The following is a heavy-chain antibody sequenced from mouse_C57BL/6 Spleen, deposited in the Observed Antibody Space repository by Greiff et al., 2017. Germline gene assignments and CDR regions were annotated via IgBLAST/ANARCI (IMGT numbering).Heavy chain of an antibody. D-gene: IGHD2-1*01. CDR3: ARNGNYVLYAMDY. CDR1: GFTFSDYG. J-gene: IGHJ4*01. V-gene: IGHV5-17*01. Sequence: EVQLVESGGGLVKPGGSLKLSCAASGFTFSDYGMHWVRQAPEKGLEWVAYISSGSSTIYYADTVKGRFTISRDNAKNTLFLQMTRLRSEDTAKYYCARNGNYVLYAMDYWGQGTSVTVSS. CDR2: ISSGSSTI.